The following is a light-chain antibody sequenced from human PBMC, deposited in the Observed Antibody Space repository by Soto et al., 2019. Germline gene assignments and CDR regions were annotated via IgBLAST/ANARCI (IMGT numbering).Light chain of an antibody. CDR1: SSDVGSFDL. Sequence: QSVLTQPASVSGSPGQSITISCAGSSSDVGSFDLVSWYQQNPGKSPKLIIYEGTQRPSGVSNRFSGSKSGNTASLTISGLQAEDEADYYCSSYAGSTTWMFGGGTKLTVL. J-gene: IGLJ3*02. CDR2: EGT. V-gene: IGLV2-23*01. CDR3: SSYAGSTTWM.